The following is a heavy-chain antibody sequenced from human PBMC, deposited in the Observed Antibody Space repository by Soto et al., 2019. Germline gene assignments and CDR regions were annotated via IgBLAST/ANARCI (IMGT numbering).Heavy chain of an antibody. Sequence: GGSLRLSCAASGFTFSSYWMSWVRQAPGKGLEWVANIKQDGSEKYYVDSVKGRFTISRDNAKNSLYLQMNSLRAEDTAVYYCARASNTPYSSSPPGYWGQGTLVTVSS. CDR3: ARASNTPYSSSPPGY. CDR1: GFTFSSYW. V-gene: IGHV3-7*01. J-gene: IGHJ4*02. CDR2: IKQDGSEK. D-gene: IGHD6-6*01.